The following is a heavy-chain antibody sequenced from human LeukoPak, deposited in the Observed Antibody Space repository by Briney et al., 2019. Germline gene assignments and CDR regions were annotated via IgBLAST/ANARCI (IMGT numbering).Heavy chain of an antibody. V-gene: IGHV3-7*01. CDR1: GFTFSSHW. CDR2: VKQDVNEK. J-gene: IGHJ6*02. CDR3: ARVLLPLYGMDV. Sequence: GGSLRLSCAASGFTFSSHWMTWVRQAPGKGLEWVASVKQDVNEKYYVDSVKGRFTISRDNAKNSLFLQMNSLRVEDTAVYYCARVLLPLYGMDVWGQGTTVTVSS. D-gene: IGHD3-22*01.